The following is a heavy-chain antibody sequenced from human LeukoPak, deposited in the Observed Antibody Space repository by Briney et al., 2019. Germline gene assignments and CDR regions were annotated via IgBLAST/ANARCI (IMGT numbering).Heavy chain of an antibody. CDR2: IIPILGIA. V-gene: IGHV1-69*04. D-gene: IGHD2-21*02. CDR1: GGTFSSYA. Sequence: SVKVSCKASGGTFSSYAISWVRQAPGQGLEWMGRIIPILGIANYAQKFQGRVTITADKSTSTAYMELSSLRSEDTAVYYCARDRAYCDGDCYSNWFDPWGQGTLVTVSS. J-gene: IGHJ5*02. CDR3: ARDRAYCDGDCYSNWFDP.